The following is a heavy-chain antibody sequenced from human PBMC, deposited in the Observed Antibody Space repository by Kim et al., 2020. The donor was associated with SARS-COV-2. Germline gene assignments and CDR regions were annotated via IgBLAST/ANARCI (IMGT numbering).Heavy chain of an antibody. CDR2: INPSGGSA. CDR3: AREDYYGSGSSKNPFDY. V-gene: IGHV1-46*01. CDR1: GYTFTSYY. J-gene: IGHJ4*02. D-gene: IGHD3-10*01. Sequence: ASVKVSCKASGYTFTSYYMHWVRQAPGQGLEWMGIINPSGGSASYAQKFQGRVTMTRDTSTSTVYMELSSLRSEDTAVYYCAREDYYGSGSSKNPFDYWGQGTLVTVSS.